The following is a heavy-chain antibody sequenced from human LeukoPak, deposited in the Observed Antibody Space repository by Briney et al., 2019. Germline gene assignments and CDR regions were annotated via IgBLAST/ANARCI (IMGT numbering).Heavy chain of an antibody. CDR3: ARHPRDGTTTYFDY. CDR2: VYYTGST. D-gene: IGHD1-1*01. Sequence: PSETLSLTCTVPGGSISSDTYYWGWIRQPPGKGLEWIGSVYYTGSTYYNPSLKSRVTISVDTSKNQFSLKLTSVTAADTAVYFCARHPRDGTTTYFDYWGQGNLVTVSS. J-gene: IGHJ4*02. V-gene: IGHV4-39*01. CDR1: GGSISSDTYY.